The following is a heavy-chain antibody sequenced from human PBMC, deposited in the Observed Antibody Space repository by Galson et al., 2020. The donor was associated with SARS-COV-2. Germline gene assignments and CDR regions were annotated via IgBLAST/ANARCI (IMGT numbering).Heavy chain of an antibody. CDR3: AAGPVAGTGE. J-gene: IGHJ4*02. D-gene: IGHD6-19*01. Sequence: SETLTLTCAVSDGSISGISYYWSWIRQPAGQGLEWIGRIHSSGSTNYNPSLKSRVTISVDTSKNQFSLKLSAVTAADTAVYYGAAGPVAGTGEWGQGTLVTVSS. V-gene: IGHV4-61*02. CDR2: IHSSGST. CDR1: DGSISGISYY.